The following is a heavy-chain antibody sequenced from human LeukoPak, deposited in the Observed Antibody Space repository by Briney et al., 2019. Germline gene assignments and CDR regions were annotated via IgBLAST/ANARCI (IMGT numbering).Heavy chain of an antibody. J-gene: IGHJ6*04. Sequence: GESLQISCKGSGYSFTSYWIGWVRQMPGKGLEWMGIIYPGDSDTRYSQSFQGQVTISADKSISTAYLQWSSRKASDPAMYYCARRFNGILPGAGVSTDVWGKGTTDTVSS. CDR3: ARRFNGILPGAGVSTDV. V-gene: IGHV5-51*01. CDR1: GYSFTSYW. CDR2: IYPGDSDT. D-gene: IGHD1-14*01.